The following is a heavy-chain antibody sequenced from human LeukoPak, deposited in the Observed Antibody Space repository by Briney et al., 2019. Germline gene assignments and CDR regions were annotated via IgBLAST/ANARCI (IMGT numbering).Heavy chain of an antibody. CDR1: GGTFSSYA. V-gene: IGHV1-69*13. D-gene: IGHD5-24*01. CDR2: IIPIFGTA. J-gene: IGHJ4*02. CDR3: ARASHGDGYNLGVRY. Sequence: ASVKVSCKASGGTFSSYAISWVRQAPGQGLEWMGGIIPIFGTANYAQKFQGRVTITADESTSTAYMELSSLRSEDTAVYYCARASHGDGYNLGVRYWGQGTLVTVSS.